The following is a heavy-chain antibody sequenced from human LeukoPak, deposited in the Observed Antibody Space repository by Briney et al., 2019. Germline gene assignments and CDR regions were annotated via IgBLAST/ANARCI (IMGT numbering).Heavy chain of an antibody. CDR2: IWYDGSNK. V-gene: IGHV3-33*08. CDR3: ARDGDYGLGYFDY. Sequence: GGSLRLSCAASGLTFSSYSMNWVRQAPGKGLEWVAVIWYDGSNKYYADSVKGRFTISRDNSKNTVCLQMNSLRAEDTAVYYCARDGDYGLGYFDYWGQGTLVTVSS. J-gene: IGHJ4*02. D-gene: IGHD4-17*01. CDR1: GLTFSSYS.